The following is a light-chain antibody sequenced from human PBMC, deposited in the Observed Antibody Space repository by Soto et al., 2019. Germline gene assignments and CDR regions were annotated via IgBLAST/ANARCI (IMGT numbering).Light chain of an antibody. Sequence: EIVMTQSPATLSVSPGERATLSCRASQSVSSNLAWYQQKPGQAPRLLIYGASTRATGIPARFSGSGSGTEFTLTISSLQSEDFAVYYCQQYNNCPYTFGQGTKVDIK. CDR1: QSVSSN. J-gene: IGKJ2*01. CDR3: QQYNNCPYT. V-gene: IGKV3-15*01. CDR2: GAS.